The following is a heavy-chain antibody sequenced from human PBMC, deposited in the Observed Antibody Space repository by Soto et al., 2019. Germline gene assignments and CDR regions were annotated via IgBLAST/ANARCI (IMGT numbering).Heavy chain of an antibody. J-gene: IGHJ4*02. D-gene: IGHD1-26*01. CDR3: STDMSWALPPFDY. Sequence: EVQLVESGGGLVKPGGSLRLSCAASGFTFSNAWMSWVRQAPGKGLEWVGRIKSKPDGGTTDYAAPVKGRSTISRDDSNTTLYLQMNSLHTEDIPVYYCSTDMSWALPPFDYWGPGTLVTVSS. CDR1: GFTFSNAW. V-gene: IGHV3-15*01. CDR2: IKSKPDGGTT.